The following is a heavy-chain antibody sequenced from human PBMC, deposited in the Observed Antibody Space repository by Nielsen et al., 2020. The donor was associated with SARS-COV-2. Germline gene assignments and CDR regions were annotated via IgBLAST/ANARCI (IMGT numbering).Heavy chain of an antibody. V-gene: IGHV3-9*01. CDR2: ISWNSGSL. J-gene: IGHJ6*02. CDR3: ATLGGRNYYGSGSYSATYYYGMDV. D-gene: IGHD3-10*01. CDR1: GFTFDDYA. Sequence: SLKISCAASGFTFDDYAMHWVRQAPGKGLEWVSGISWNSGSLGYADSVKGRFTISRDNAKNYLYLQMNSLRAEDTALYYCATLGGRNYYGSGSYSATYYYGMDVWGQGTTVTVSS.